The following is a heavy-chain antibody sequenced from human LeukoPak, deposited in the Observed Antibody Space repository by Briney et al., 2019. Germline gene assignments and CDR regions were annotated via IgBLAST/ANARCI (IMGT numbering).Heavy chain of an antibody. Sequence: ASVNVSCKASGYTFTGYYMHWVRQAPGQGLEWMGWINPNNGGTNYAQKFQGRVTMTRDTSISTAYVELRRLTSDDTAVYHCARGRGTTSSNFDYWGQGTLVTVSS. CDR3: ARGRGTTSSNFDY. D-gene: IGHD2-2*01. J-gene: IGHJ4*02. CDR1: GYTFTGYY. V-gene: IGHV1-2*02. CDR2: INPNNGGT.